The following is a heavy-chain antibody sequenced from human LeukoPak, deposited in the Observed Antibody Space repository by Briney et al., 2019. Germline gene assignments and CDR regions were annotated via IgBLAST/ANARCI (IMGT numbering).Heavy chain of an antibody. CDR1: GGSVSSGSYY. D-gene: IGHD3-10*01. Sequence: PSETLSLTCTVPGGSVSSGSYYWSWIRQPPGKGLEWIGYIYYSGSTNYNPSLKSRVTISVDTSKNQFSLKLSSVTAADTAVYYCAREGLAAMVRGVIPYWGQGTLVTVSS. J-gene: IGHJ4*02. V-gene: IGHV4-61*01. CDR3: AREGLAAMVRGVIPY. CDR2: IYYSGST.